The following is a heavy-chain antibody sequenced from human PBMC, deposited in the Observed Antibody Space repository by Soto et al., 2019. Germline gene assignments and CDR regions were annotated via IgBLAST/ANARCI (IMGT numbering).Heavy chain of an antibody. CDR1: GFTFSSYA. V-gene: IGHV3-30-3*01. CDR3: ARDLVVVPAAIPGGPFDY. Sequence: LRLSCAASGFTFSSYAMHWVRQAPGKGLEWVAVISYDGSNKYYADSVKGRFTISRDNSKNTLYLQMNSLRAEDTAVYYCARDLVVVPAAIPGGPFDYWGQGTLVTVSS. D-gene: IGHD2-2*02. CDR2: ISYDGSNK. J-gene: IGHJ4*02.